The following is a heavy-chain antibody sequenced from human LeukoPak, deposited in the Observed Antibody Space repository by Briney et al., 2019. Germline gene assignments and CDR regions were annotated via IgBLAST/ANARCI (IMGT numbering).Heavy chain of an antibody. V-gene: IGHV3-15*07. D-gene: IGHD2-15*01. CDR2: IKNKSNGGTT. CDR1: GFSFTGVW. CDR3: TKDMET. J-gene: IGHJ5*02. Sequence: GGSLRLSCVASGFSFTGVWMNWVRQAPGKGLEWVGRIKNKSNGGTTDYAAPVRGRFTISRDDSENTLYLQMNSLETEDTAVYYCTKDMETWGQGTLVTVSS.